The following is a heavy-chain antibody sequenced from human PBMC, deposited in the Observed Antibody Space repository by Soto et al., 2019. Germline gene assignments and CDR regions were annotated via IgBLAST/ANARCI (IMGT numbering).Heavy chain of an antibody. D-gene: IGHD3-10*01. CDR1: RGTFDYYT. CDR2: VIPMVGMS. V-gene: IGHV1-69*02. Sequence: QVQLVQSGAEVKKPGSPVKVSCTASRGTFDYYTISWVRQAPGQGLEWMGRVIPMVGMSSYAQKFQGRVTITADKSTSTVYMVLNSLRSEDTAVYYWATNYGSGSTHFDYWGQGTLVTVSS. J-gene: IGHJ4*02. CDR3: ATNYGSGSTHFDY.